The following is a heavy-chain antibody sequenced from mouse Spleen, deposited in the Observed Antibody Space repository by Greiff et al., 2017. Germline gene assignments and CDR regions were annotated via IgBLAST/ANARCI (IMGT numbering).Heavy chain of an antibody. CDR3: TRPYYYGNAMDY. V-gene: IGHV1-53*01. Sequence: QVQLQQPGTELVKPGASVKLSCKASGYTFTSYWMHRVKQRPGQGLEWIGNINPSNGGTNYNQKFKGKAILTADKSSSTAYMELRSLTSEDSAVYYCTRPYYYGNAMDYWGQGTSVTVSS. J-gene: IGHJ4*01. CDR1: GYTFTSYW. D-gene: IGHD1-1*01. CDR2: INPSNGGT.